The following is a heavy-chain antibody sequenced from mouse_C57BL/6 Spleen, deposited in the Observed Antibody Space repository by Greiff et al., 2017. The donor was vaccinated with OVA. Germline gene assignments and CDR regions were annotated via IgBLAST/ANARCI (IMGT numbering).Heavy chain of an antibody. V-gene: IGHV1-15*01. J-gene: IGHJ2*01. D-gene: IGHD3-3*01. CDR2: IDPETGGT. CDR3: TRGRGRQYYFDY. Sequence: QVQLQQSGAELVRPGASVTLSCKASGYTFTDYEMHWVKQTPVHGLEWIGAIDPETGGTAYNQKFKGKAILTADKSSSTAYMELRSLTSEDSAVDYCTRGRGRQYYFDYWGQGTTLTVSS. CDR1: GYTFTDYE.